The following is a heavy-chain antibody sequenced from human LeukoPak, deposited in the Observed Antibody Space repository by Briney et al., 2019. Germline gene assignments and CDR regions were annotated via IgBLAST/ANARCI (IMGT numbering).Heavy chain of an antibody. Sequence: GGSQRLSCAASGFTFTSYSMNWVRQAPGKGLEWVSYISSSSSTIYYADSVEGRFTISRDNAKNSLYLQMNSLRAEDTAVYYCARVGDSSGYYGYYYYYYGMDVWGQGTTVTVSS. CDR3: ARVGDSSGYYGYYYYYYGMDV. J-gene: IGHJ6*02. V-gene: IGHV3-48*01. CDR1: GFTFTSYS. D-gene: IGHD3-22*01. CDR2: ISSSSSTI.